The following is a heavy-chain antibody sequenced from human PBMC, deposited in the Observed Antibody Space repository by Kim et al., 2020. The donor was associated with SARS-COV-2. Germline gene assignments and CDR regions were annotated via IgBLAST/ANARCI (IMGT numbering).Heavy chain of an antibody. CDR2: ISSSCSTI. Sequence: GGSLRLSCAASGFAFSSYEMKWVRQAPGKGLEWVSHISSSCSTIYYSDSVTGRFTISRDNAKNTLYLQMNSLRAEDTAVLYCARQGWSSLQLLDYWGQGT. V-gene: IGHV3-48*03. D-gene: IGHD5-12*01. CDR3: ARQGWSSLQLLDY. CDR1: GFAFSSYE. J-gene: IGHJ4*02.